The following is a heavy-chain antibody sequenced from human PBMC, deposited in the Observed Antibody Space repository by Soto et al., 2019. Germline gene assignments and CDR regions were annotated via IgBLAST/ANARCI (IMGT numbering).Heavy chain of an antibody. V-gene: IGHV3-23*01. D-gene: IGHD3-3*01. Sequence: QPGGSLRLSCAASGFTFSNYAMSWVRQAPGKGLEWVSGISSSGGSTYYADSVKGRFTISRDKSKNTVHLQMNGLRAEDTALYYCAAYGPRSGYYFLGAFDIWGQGTMVTVSS. CDR3: AAYGPRSGYYFLGAFDI. J-gene: IGHJ3*02. CDR1: GFTFSNYA. CDR2: ISSSGGST.